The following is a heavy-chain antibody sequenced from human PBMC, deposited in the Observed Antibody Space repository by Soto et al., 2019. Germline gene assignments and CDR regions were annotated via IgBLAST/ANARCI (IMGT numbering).Heavy chain of an antibody. Sequence: SETLSLTCTVSGGSISSYYWSWIRQPPGKGLEWIGYIYYTGSTNYNPSLKSRVTISVGTSKNQFSLKLNSVTAADTAVYYCARASGYSGGSCAFDPWGQGTLVTVSS. CDR2: IYYTGST. V-gene: IGHV4-59*01. CDR1: GGSISSYY. J-gene: IGHJ5*02. CDR3: ARASGYSGGSCAFDP. D-gene: IGHD2-15*01.